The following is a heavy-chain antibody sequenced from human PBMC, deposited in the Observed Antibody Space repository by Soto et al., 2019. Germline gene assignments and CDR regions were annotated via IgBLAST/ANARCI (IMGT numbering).Heavy chain of an antibody. CDR1: GFTFSTYS. J-gene: IGHJ4*02. D-gene: IGHD1-26*01. CDR2: ISSSSSDI. CDR3: ARVLGGSYYYFDY. Sequence: GGSLRLSCAASGFTFSTYSMNWVRQAPGKGLEWVSSISSSSSDIYYADSVKGRLTISRDNAKNSLYLQMNSLRAEDTAVYYCARVLGGSYYYFDYWGQGTLVTVSS. V-gene: IGHV3-21*01.